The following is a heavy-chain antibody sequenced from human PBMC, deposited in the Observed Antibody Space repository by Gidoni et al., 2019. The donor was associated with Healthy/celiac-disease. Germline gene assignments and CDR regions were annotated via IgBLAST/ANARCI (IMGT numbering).Heavy chain of an antibody. V-gene: IGHV4-39*01. CDR2: IYYSGST. D-gene: IGHD5-12*01. J-gene: IGHJ4*02. CDR3: AISWGRWLQLIDY. Sequence: QLQLQESGPGLVKPSETLSLTCTVPGGSISSSSYYWVGIRQPPGKGLEWIGSIYYSGSTYYNPSLKSRVTISVDTSKNQFSLKLSSVTAADTAVYYCAISWGRWLQLIDYWGQGTLVTVSS. CDR1: GGSISSSSYY.